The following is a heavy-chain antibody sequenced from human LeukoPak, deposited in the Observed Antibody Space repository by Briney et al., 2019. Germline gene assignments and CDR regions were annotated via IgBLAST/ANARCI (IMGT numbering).Heavy chain of an antibody. CDR2: IIPILGIA. CDR3: ARLGDYYGSGSPVDY. V-gene: IGHV1-69*02. D-gene: IGHD3-10*01. J-gene: IGHJ4*02. Sequence: SVKVSCKASGGTFSSYTISWVRQAPGQGLEWMGRIIPILGIANYAQKFQGRVTITADKSTSTAYMELSSLRSEDTAVYYCARLGDYYGSGSPVDYWGQGTLVTVSS. CDR1: GGTFSSYT.